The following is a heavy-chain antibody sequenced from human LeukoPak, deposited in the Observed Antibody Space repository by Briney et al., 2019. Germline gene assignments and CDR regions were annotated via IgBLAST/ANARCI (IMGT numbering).Heavy chain of an antibody. J-gene: IGHJ3*02. CDR1: GFTFSSYW. CDR2: ISSSSSTI. Sequence: PGGSLRLSCAASGFTFSSYWMSWVRQAPGKGLEWVSYISSSSSTIYYADSVKGRFTISRDNVKKSLYLQMNSLRAEDTAVYYCARDLFLWGAFDIWGQGTMVTVSS. D-gene: IGHD2/OR15-2a*01. CDR3: ARDLFLWGAFDI. V-gene: IGHV3-48*04.